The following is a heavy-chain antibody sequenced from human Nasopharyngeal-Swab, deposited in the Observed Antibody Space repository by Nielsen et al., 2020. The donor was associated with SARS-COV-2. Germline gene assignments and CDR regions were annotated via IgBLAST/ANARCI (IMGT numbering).Heavy chain of an antibody. CDR3: ARDPGRWVRGVYY. J-gene: IGHJ4*02. D-gene: IGHD3-10*01. Sequence: GESLKISCAASGFTFSSYSMNWVRRAPGKGLEWVSSISSSSSYIYYADSVKGRFTISRDNAKNSLHLQMNSLRAEDTAVYYCARDPGRWVRGVYYWGQGTLVTVSS. CDR2: ISSSSSYI. V-gene: IGHV3-21*01. CDR1: GFTFSSYS.